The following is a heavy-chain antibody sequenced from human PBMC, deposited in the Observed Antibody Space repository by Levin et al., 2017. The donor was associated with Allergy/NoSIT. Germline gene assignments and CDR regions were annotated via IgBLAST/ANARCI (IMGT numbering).Heavy chain of an antibody. J-gene: IGHJ4*02. CDR3: AKDDGAAYYSFDS. D-gene: IGHD1-26*01. CDR2: VSTDGDYT. CDR1: GFTFNTYA. Sequence: GASVKVSCAASGFTFNTYAMNWVRQAPGQGLEWVSSVSTDGDYTFYADSVKRRFTISRDNSRNTLFLQMNSLGAEDTALYYCAKDDGAAYYSFDSWGQGTLVTVSS. V-gene: IGHV3-23*01.